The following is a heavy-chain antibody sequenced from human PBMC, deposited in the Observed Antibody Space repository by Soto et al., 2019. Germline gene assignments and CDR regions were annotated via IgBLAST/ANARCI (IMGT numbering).Heavy chain of an antibody. Sequence: QVQLVQSGAEVKKPGASVKVSCKASGYTFTSYAMHWVRQAPGQRLEWMGWINAGNGNTKYSQKFQGRVTITRDTSASTAYMELSSLRSEDTAVYYCARKMDESSSWYEPIDYWGQGTLVTVSS. D-gene: IGHD6-13*01. J-gene: IGHJ4*02. CDR2: INAGNGNT. V-gene: IGHV1-3*01. CDR1: GYTFTSYA. CDR3: ARKMDESSSWYEPIDY.